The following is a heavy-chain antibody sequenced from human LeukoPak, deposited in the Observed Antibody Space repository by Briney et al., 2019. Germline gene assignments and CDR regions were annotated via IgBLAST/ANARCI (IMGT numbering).Heavy chain of an antibody. V-gene: IGHV1-18*01. CDR1: GYTFTSYG. CDR3: ARVYRSALRPPFDY. D-gene: IGHD6-19*01. Sequence: ASVKVSCKASGYTFTSYGISWVRQAPGQGLEWMGWISAYNGNTNYAQKLQGRVTITTDTSTSTTYMELRSLRSDDTATYYCARVYRSALRPPFDYWGQGTLVTVSS. CDR2: ISAYNGNT. J-gene: IGHJ4*02.